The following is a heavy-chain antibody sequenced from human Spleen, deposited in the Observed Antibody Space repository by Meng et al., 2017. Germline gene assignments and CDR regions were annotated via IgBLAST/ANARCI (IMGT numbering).Heavy chain of an antibody. V-gene: IGHV6-1*01. Sequence: QIQLQQSCPGLVKPPQTLSLTCAISGDSAASNSAAWNWLRQSPSRGLEWLGRTYYRSKWYNDYAVSVKSRITINPDTSKNQFSLQLNSVTPEDTAVYYCARQEGAFDYWGQGTLVTVSS. J-gene: IGHJ4*02. CDR3: ARQEGAFDY. D-gene: IGHD3-16*01. CDR2: TYYRSKWYN. CDR1: GDSAASNSAA.